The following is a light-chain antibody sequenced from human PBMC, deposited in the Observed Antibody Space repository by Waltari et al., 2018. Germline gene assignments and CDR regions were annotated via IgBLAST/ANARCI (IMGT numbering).Light chain of an antibody. CDR3: QQYNNYPFT. CDR1: QGVNIF. Sequence: DIQMTQSPASLSASGGDTVTITCRASQGVNIFLAWFQQKPGKAPKSLIYGASSLQSGVPSRFGGSGSGTEFTLTISSLQPEDFGTYYCQQYNNYPFTFGPGTTVDIK. J-gene: IGKJ3*01. CDR2: GAS. V-gene: IGKV1-16*01.